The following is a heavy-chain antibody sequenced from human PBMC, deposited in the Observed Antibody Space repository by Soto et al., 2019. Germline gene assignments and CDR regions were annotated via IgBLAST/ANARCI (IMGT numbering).Heavy chain of an antibody. V-gene: IGHV3-73*01. D-gene: IGHD2-15*01. Sequence: RRLSCAASGFTFSASAMHWVRQASGKGLEWVGRIRSNGRTAYAASMQGRFTISRDDSKKTAYLQLNSLKTDDTAVYYCARLDCSGGSCYPYYFEHWGQGTLVTVSS. CDR3: ARLDCSGGSCYPYYFEH. CDR2: IRSNGRT. CDR1: GFTFSASA. J-gene: IGHJ4*02.